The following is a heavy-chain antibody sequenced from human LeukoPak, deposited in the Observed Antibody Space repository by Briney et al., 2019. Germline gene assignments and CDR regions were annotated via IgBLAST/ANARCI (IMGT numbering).Heavy chain of an antibody. CDR1: GFTFSPYA. CDR3: AKDPAMKVVVGDAFDI. V-gene: IGHV3-23*01. D-gene: IGHD3-22*01. CDR2: HSGSGGNT. J-gene: IGHJ3*02. Sequence: GGSLRLSCVGSGFTFSPYAISWVRQAPGKGLEWVSGHSGSGGNTYYADSVKGRFTISRDNSKNTLYLQMNSLRAEDTAVYYCAKDPAMKVVVGDAFDIWGQGTMVTVSS.